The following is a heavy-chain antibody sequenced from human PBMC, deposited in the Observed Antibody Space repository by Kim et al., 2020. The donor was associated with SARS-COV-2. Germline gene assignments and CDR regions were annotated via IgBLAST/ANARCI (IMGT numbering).Heavy chain of an antibody. D-gene: IGHD1-26*01. V-gene: IGHV3-23*01. CDR2: ISGSGEIT. CDR3: AKDLSGSHLPPGDC. CDR1: GFTFSSNY. Sequence: GGSLRLSCVASGFTFSSNYMSWVRQAPGKGLEWVSAISGSGEITKYADSLRGRFTISRDNSKNTLYLQMSSLRADDTAIYYCAKDLSGSHLPPGDCGGQGTRVTVST. J-gene: IGHJ4*02.